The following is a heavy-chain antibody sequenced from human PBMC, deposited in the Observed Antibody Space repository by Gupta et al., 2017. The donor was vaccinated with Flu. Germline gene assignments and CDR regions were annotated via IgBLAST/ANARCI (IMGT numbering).Heavy chain of an antibody. D-gene: IGHD2-2*01. Sequence: QVQLQQWGAGLLKPSETLSLTCAVYGGSFSGYYWSWIRQPPGKGLEWIGEINHSGSTNYNPSLKSRVTISVDTSKNQFSLKLSSVTAADTAVYYCALRYCSSTSCFRAFDIWGQGTMVTVSS. V-gene: IGHV4-34*01. J-gene: IGHJ3*02. CDR3: ALRYCSSTSCFRAFDI. CDR2: INHSGST. CDR1: GGSFSGYY.